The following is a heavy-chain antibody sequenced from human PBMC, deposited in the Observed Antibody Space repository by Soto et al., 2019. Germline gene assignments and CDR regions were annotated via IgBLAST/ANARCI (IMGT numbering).Heavy chain of an antibody. CDR3: ASRPGVVVPAALPLYGMDV. CDR1: GGTFSSYA. J-gene: IGHJ6*02. CDR2: IIPIFGTA. D-gene: IGHD2-2*01. V-gene: IGHV1-69*06. Sequence: ASVKVSCKASGGTFSSYAISWVRQAPGQGFEWMGGIIPIFGTANYAQKFQGRVTITADKSTSTAYMELSSLRSEDTAVYYCASRPGVVVPAALPLYGMDVWGQGTTVTVSS.